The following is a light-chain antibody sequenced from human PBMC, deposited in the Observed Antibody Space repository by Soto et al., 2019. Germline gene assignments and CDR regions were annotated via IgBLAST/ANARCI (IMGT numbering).Light chain of an antibody. CDR1: QGISSY. V-gene: IGKV1-9*01. Sequence: DIQLTQSPSFLSASVGDRVTITCRASQGISSYLAWFQQKPGRAPKLLVYAASTLQSGVQSRFSCSGSGTELTITIIILQPEDFATYSCQQRKDYPLTFGGGTKVEIK. CDR2: AAS. CDR3: QQRKDYPLT. J-gene: IGKJ4*01.